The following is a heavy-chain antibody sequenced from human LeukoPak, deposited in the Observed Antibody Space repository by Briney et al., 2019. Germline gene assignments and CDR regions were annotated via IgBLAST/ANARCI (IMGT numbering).Heavy chain of an antibody. V-gene: IGHV4-59*01. Sequence: SETLSLTCTVSGVSISSYYWSWIRQPPGKGLEWFGYIYYSGSTNYNPSLKSRVTISVDTSKNQFSLKLSSVTAADTAVYYCARGLGYCSSTSCPGAFDIWGQGTMVTVSS. J-gene: IGHJ3*02. CDR1: GVSISSYY. CDR3: ARGLGYCSSTSCPGAFDI. CDR2: IYYSGST. D-gene: IGHD2-2*01.